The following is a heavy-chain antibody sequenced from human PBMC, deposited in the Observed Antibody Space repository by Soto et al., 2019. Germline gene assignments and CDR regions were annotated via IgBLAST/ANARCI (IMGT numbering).Heavy chain of an antibody. CDR2: ISYDGSNK. CDR1: GFTFSSYA. J-gene: IGHJ4*02. CDR3: ARDPQPSYSSGLFDY. V-gene: IGHV3-30-3*01. Sequence: QVQLVESGGGVVQPGRSLRLSCAASGFTFSSYAMHWVRQAPGKGLEWVAVISYDGSNKYYADSVKGRFTISRDNSKNTLYLQMNSLRAEDTAVYYCARDPQPSYSSGLFDYWGQGTLVTVSS. D-gene: IGHD6-19*01.